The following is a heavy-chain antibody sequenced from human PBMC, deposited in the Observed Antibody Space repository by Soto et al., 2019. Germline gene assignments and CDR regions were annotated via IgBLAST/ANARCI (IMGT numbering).Heavy chain of an antibody. CDR1: GYTFTGYY. J-gene: IGHJ2*01. CDR2: INPNSGGT. D-gene: IGHD3-22*01. V-gene: IGHV1-2*02. Sequence: QVQLVQSGAEVKKPGASVKVSCKASGYTFTGYYMHWVRRAPGQGLEWMGWINPNSGGTNYAQKFQGRVTMTRDTSISTAYMELSRLRSDDTAVYYCARGASYYYDSSGYYPNWYFDLWGRGTLVTVSS. CDR3: ARGASYYYDSSGYYPNWYFDL.